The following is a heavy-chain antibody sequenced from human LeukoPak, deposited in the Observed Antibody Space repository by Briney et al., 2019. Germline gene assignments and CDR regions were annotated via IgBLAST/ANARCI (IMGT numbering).Heavy chain of an antibody. CDR1: GFSFSGSW. CDR3: IRGLGGGSDY. Sequence: PGGSLRLSRAASGFSFSGSWMHWVRQAPAKGLVWVSRINSDGSTTTYADSVQGRFTISRDNAKNTLYLQMNSLRAEDTAVYYCIRGLGGGSDYWGLGTLVTVTS. CDR2: INSDGSTT. D-gene: IGHD4-23*01. V-gene: IGHV3-74*03. J-gene: IGHJ4*02.